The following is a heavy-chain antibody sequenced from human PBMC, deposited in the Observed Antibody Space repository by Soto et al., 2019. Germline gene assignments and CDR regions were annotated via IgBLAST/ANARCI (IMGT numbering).Heavy chain of an antibody. J-gene: IGHJ6*03. CDR3: AGESGGATATLDYYYFYMDV. Sequence: QVQLVQSGAEVRKPGASVTVSCRSSGDSFNDYYIHWVRQAPGQGFEWMGWINPKGGVTKYAQKFQGWVSMTRETSIRTVYMQLSRLRSDDTAVYYCAGESGGATATLDYYYFYMDVWRTGTTVTVSS. CDR1: GDSFNDYY. D-gene: IGHD5-12*01. CDR2: INPKGGVT. V-gene: IGHV1-2*04.